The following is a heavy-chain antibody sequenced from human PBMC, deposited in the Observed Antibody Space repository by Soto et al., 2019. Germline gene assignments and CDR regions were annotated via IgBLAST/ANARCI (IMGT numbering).Heavy chain of an antibody. V-gene: IGHV1-46*03. CDR1: GYTFTSYY. D-gene: IGHD2-2*01. Sequence: ASVKVSCKASGYTFTSYYMHWVRQAPGQGLEWMGIINPSGGSTSYAQKFQGRVTMTRDTSTSTVYMELSSLRSEDTAVYYCARGEIVVVPAAMPHPYYMDVSGKGITVTVSS. CDR3: ARGEIVVVPAAMPHPYYMDV. J-gene: IGHJ6*03. CDR2: INPSGGST.